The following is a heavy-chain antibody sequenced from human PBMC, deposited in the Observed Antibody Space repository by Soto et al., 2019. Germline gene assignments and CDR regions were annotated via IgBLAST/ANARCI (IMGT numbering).Heavy chain of an antibody. CDR1: GFTFSRYA. V-gene: IGHV3-30-3*01. D-gene: IGHD6-19*01. CDR3: ARAKDPPGWNDAFDV. Sequence: QVQLVESGGGVVQPGNSLRLSCAASGFTFSRYAVHWVRQAPGKGLEWLAVISYDGNNGYYADSVKGRFTISRDNSKNTLYLQMNSLRPEDTAVYFCARAKDPPGWNDAFDVWGQGTMVTVSS. J-gene: IGHJ3*01. CDR2: ISYDGNNG.